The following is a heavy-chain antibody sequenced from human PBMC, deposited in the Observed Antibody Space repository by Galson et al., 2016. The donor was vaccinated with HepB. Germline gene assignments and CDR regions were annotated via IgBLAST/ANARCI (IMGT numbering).Heavy chain of an antibody. J-gene: IGHJ4*02. V-gene: IGHV4-61*03. CDR3: ARNNYGYVLFDS. D-gene: IGHD5-18*01. CDR2: MYYSGNT. CDR1: GGSVSSGSHF. Sequence: SETLSLTCTVSGGSVSSGSHFWSWIRQPPGKGLEYIGYMYYSGNTYYNPYLKSRVTMSVDSSKNHLSLKLSSVTAADTAVYFCARNNYGYVLFDSWGQGILVSVFS.